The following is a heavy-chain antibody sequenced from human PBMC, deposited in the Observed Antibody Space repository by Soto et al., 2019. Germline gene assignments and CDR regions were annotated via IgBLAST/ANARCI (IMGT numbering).Heavy chain of an antibody. CDR3: ARGLYNPYDY. Sequence: QVQLVQSGAEVKKPGASVKVSCKASGYTFTSYAIHSVRQAPGQRLEWMGWINAGNGNTKYSQKFQGRVTITRDTSASTAYMELSSLRSEDTAVYYCARGLYNPYDYWGQGTLVTVSS. D-gene: IGHD1-20*01. V-gene: IGHV1-3*01. CDR1: GYTFTSYA. J-gene: IGHJ4*02. CDR2: INAGNGNT.